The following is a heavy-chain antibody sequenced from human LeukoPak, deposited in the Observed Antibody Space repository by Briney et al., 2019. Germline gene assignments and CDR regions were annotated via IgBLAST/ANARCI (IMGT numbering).Heavy chain of an antibody. J-gene: IGHJ1*01. D-gene: IGHD6-13*01. Sequence: ASVKVSCKASGYTFTGYYMHWVRQAPGQGPEWMGWLNPNSGDTGYAQKFRGRVTITRDTSINTAYMELSSLRSEDTAVYYCARGVSSSWSGDEYFHHWGQGTLVTVSS. V-gene: IGHV1-8*03. CDR3: ARGVSSSWSGDEYFHH. CDR1: GYTFTGYY. CDR2: LNPNSGDT.